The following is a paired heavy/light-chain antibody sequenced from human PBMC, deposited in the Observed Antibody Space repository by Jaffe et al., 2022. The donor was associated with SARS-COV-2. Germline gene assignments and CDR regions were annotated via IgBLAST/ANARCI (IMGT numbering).Heavy chain of an antibody. CDR1: GDSVSSTSVA. D-gene: IGHD3-10*01. V-gene: IGHV6-1*01. CDR2: TYYRSRWLN. Sequence: QVQLQQSGPGLVKPSETLSLTCAISGDSVSSTSVAWNWIRQSPSRGLEWLGRTYYRSRWLNDYAVSVESRVTINPDTSKNQFSLQLNSVTPDDTAVYYCARGGRGSLDYWGQGTLVTVSS. CDR3: ARGGRGSLDY. J-gene: IGHJ4*02.
Light chain of an antibody. J-gene: IGKJ4*01. V-gene: IGKV3-20*01. Sequence: EIVLTQSPGTLSLSPGERVTLSCRASQSVTSSYLAWYQQKPGQAPRLLIYGASSRATGIPDRFSGSGSGTDFTLTISRLEPEDFAVYYCQQYGSSPKLTFGGGTKVEIK. CDR1: QSVTSSY. CDR3: QQYGSSPKLT. CDR2: GAS.